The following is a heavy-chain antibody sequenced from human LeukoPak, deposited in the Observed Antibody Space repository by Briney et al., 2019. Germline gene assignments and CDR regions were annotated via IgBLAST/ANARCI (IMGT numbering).Heavy chain of an antibody. CDR1: GFTFSSHR. V-gene: IGHV3-33*01. CDR2: IWYDGNNK. CDR3: ARLLGSCIDY. Sequence: GGSLRLSCAASGFTFSSHRMHWVRQAPGKGLEWVADIWYDGNNKYYSDSVKGRFTISRDNSKNTLYLQMNSLRAEDTAVYYCARLLGSCIDYWGQGTLVSVSS. D-gene: IGHD6-13*01. J-gene: IGHJ4*02.